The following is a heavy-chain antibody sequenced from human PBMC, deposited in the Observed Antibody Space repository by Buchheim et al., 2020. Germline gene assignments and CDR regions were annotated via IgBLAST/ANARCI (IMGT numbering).Heavy chain of an antibody. J-gene: IGHJ4*01. CDR3: ARLRHRFGSSWVYSFDF. V-gene: IGHV4-59*01. Sequence: QVQLQESGPGLVKPSETLSLTCTVSGGSINNYYWSWIRQPPGKGLEWIGYVYDNGSIRYKPSLKSRVTISIDTSKNHFSLKLSSVTAADTATYYCARLRHRFGSSWVYSFDFWGHGTL. CDR2: VYDNGSI. CDR1: GGSINNYY. D-gene: IGHD3-16*01.